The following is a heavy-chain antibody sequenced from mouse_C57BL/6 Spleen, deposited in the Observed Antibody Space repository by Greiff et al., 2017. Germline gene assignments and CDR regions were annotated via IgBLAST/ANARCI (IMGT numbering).Heavy chain of an antibody. CDR1: GYTFTSYW. J-gene: IGHJ2*01. D-gene: IGHD2-5*01. CDR2: IYPSDSET. Sequence: VQLQQPGAELVRPGSSVKLSCKASGYTFTSYWMDWVKQRPGQGLEWIGNIYPSDSETHYNQKFKDKATLTVDKSSSTAYMQHSSLTSEDSAVYYCARSAYYSNYFDYWGQGTTLTVSS. V-gene: IGHV1-61*01. CDR3: ARSAYYSNYFDY.